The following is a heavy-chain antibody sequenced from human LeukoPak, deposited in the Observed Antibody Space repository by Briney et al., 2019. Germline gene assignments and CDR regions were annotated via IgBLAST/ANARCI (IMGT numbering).Heavy chain of an antibody. J-gene: IGHJ4*02. D-gene: IGHD1-1*01. CDR2: ISANNGDR. CDR3: VRKGRQLAPDS. CDR1: GYTYTSYG. V-gene: IGHV1-18*01. Sequence: ASVKVSWKASGYTYTSYGITWVRQAPGQGLEWMGWISANNGDRHYAQNVQDRVTLTTDTSTSTAYMDLRSLRSDDTAVYYCVRKGRQLAPDSWGQGTLVTVSS.